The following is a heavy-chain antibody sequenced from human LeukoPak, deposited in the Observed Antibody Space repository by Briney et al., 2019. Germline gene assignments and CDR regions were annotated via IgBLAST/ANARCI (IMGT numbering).Heavy chain of an antibody. J-gene: IGHJ4*02. Sequence: SETLSLTRTVSGVSITSKTYYWGWVRQPPGKGLELIGSSYYSGSSYYNPSLKNRVTIAVDTSRSQFSLKMTSVTAADTAVYYCASQGRYCSGGSCYSPHYFDYWGQGALVAVSS. CDR3: ASQGRYCSGGSCYSPHYFDY. V-gene: IGHV4-39*01. CDR2: SYYSGSS. D-gene: IGHD2-15*01. CDR1: GVSITSKTYY.